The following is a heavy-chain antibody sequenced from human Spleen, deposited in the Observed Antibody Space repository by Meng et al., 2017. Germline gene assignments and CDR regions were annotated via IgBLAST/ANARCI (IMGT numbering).Heavy chain of an antibody. V-gene: IGHV3-30*01. CDR1: GFTFSSYA. CDR2: ISHDGSNE. D-gene: IGHD3-10*01. CDR3: VTGAQYYRT. Sequence: GGSLRLSCAASGFTFSSYAMHWVRQAPGKGLEWVAVISHDGSNEFYADSVKGRFTISRDNSKNTLYLQLNSLRPEDTALYYCVTGAQYYRTWGPGTVVTVSS. J-gene: IGHJ3*01.